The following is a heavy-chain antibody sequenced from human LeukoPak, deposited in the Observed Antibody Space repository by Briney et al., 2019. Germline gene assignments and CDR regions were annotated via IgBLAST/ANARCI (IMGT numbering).Heavy chain of an antibody. CDR3: AREDPVLGYCSGGSCYSGDSPDY. CDR1: GFTFSSYA. J-gene: IGHJ4*02. CDR2: ISYDGSNK. D-gene: IGHD2-15*01. V-gene: IGHV3-30*01. Sequence: GGSLRLSCAASGFTFSSYAMHWVRQAPGKGLEWVAVISYDGSNKYCADSVKGRFTISRDNSKNTLYLQMNSLRAEDTAVYYCAREDPVLGYCSGGSCYSGDSPDYWGQGTLVTVSS.